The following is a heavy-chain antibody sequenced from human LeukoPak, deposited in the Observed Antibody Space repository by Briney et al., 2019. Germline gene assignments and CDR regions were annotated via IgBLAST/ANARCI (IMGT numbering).Heavy chain of an antibody. J-gene: IGHJ4*02. D-gene: IGHD6-19*01. CDR2: IYYNGNS. CDR3: ARGSAWYFIH. V-gene: IGHV4-61*08. CDR1: GGSVTSGGSY. Sequence: PSETLSLTCTVTGGSVTSGGSYWSWIRQPPGKGLEWLGYIYYNGNSKFNPSLESRITISVDTSKNQFSLKLSSVTAADTALYYCARGSAWYFIHWGQGTLVTVSS.